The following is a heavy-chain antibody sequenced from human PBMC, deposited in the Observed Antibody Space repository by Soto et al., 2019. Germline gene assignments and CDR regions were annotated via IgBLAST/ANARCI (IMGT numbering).Heavy chain of an antibody. D-gene: IGHD1-26*01. J-gene: IGHJ5*02. CDR2: INPRSGDT. CDR3: GRDGVGATPLGWFDP. Sequence: ASVKVSCKASGYTFIGYYIHWVRQAPGQGLEWMGRINPRSGDTTYAQEFQGRLTMTRDTSISTAYMELSSLRSDDTAVYYCGRDGVGATPLGWFDPWAQGSLVTV. V-gene: IGHV1-2*06. CDR1: GYTFIGYY.